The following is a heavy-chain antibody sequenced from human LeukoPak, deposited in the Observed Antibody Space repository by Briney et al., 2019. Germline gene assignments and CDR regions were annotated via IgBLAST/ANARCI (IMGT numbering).Heavy chain of an antibody. V-gene: IGHV4-59*12. CDR3: ARGNSSRGYSYGPSTYGMDV. J-gene: IGHJ6*02. CDR2: IYYSGST. CDR1: GGSISSYY. D-gene: IGHD5-18*01. Sequence: SETLSLTCTVSGGSISSYYWSWIRQPPGKGLEWIGYIYYSGSTNYNPSLKSRVTILVDTSKNQFSLKLSSVTAADTAVYYCARGNSSRGYSYGPSTYGMDVWGQGTTVTVSS.